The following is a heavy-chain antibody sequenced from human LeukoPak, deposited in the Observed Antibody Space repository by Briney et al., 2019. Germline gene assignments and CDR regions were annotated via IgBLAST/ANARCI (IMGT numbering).Heavy chain of an antibody. J-gene: IGHJ4*02. CDR1: GFTLTNYA. Sequence: GGSLRLSCAASGFTLTNYAMHWVRQRAGEGLEWVSALGTAGDTFYPGSVKGRFTISRDNAKKSLFLQMNSLRAEDTAIYYCARRNTPHGNFDYWGQGTLVTVSS. D-gene: IGHD5-24*01. CDR3: ARRNTPHGNFDY. V-gene: IGHV3-13*01. CDR2: LGTAGDT.